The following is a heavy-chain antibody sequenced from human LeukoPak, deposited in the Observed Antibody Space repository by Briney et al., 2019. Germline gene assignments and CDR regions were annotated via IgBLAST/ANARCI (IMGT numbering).Heavy chain of an antibody. CDR2: IYTSGST. CDR1: GGSISSGSYY. Sequence: SQTLSLTCTVSGGSISSGSYYWSWIRQPAGKGLEWIGRIYTSGSTNYNPSLKSRVTISVDTSKNQFSLKLSSVTAADTAVYYCARGLFVPDYWGQGTLVTVSS. D-gene: IGHD3-3*01. J-gene: IGHJ4*02. CDR3: ARGLFVPDY. V-gene: IGHV4-61*02.